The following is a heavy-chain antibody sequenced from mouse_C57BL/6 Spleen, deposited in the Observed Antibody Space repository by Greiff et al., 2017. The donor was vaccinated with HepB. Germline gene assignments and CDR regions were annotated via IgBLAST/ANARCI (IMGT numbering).Heavy chain of an antibody. CDR1: GYTFTDYY. CDR2: IYPGSGNT. CDR3: AREDYYGSSNTWFAY. J-gene: IGHJ3*01. Sequence: QVQLQQSGAELVRPGASVKLSCKASGYTFTDYYINWVKQRPGQGLEWIARIYPGSGNTYYNEKFKGKATLTAEKSSSTAYMQLSSLTSEDSAVYFCAREDYYGSSNTWFAYWGQGTLVTVSA. D-gene: IGHD1-1*01. V-gene: IGHV1-76*01.